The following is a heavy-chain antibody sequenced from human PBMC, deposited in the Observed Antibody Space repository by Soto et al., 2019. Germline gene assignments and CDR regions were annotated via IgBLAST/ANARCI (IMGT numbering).Heavy chain of an antibody. J-gene: IGHJ6*02. V-gene: IGHV4-59*08. Sequence: PSETLSLTCTVSGGSISSYYWSWIRQPPGKGLEWIGYIYYSGSTNYNPSLKSRVTISVDTSKNQFSLKLSSVTAADTAVYYCARLQHLRGYYYYGMDVWGQGTKVTVSS. CDR2: IYYSGST. CDR1: GGSISSYY. CDR3: ARLQHLRGYYYYGMDV.